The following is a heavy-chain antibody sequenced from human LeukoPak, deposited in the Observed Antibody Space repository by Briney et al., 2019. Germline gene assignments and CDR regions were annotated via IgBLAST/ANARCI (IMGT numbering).Heavy chain of an antibody. J-gene: IGHJ3*01. D-gene: IGHD1-26*01. CDR3: ARLSGSYGGAFDL. CDR2: IKEDGSEK. Sequence: ETLSLTCSVSGGSITSHYWTWVRQAPEKGLEWVAYIKEDGSEKDYVDSVKGRFTISRDNARNSLYLQMDSLRAEDTAVYYCARLSGSYGGAFDLWGQGTMVTVSS. CDR1: GGSITSHY. V-gene: IGHV3-7*01.